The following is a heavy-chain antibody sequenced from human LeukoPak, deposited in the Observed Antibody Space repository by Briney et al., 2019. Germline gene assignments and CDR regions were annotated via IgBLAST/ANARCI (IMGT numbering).Heavy chain of an antibody. J-gene: IGHJ4*02. Sequence: SETLSLTCTVSGGSISSYYWSWIRQPPGKGLEWIGYIYYSGSTNYNPSLKSRVTISVDTSKNQFSLKLSSVTAADTAVYYCASCSWFWSGYYYFDYWGQGTLVTVSS. CDR1: GGSISSYY. CDR2: IYYSGST. D-gene: IGHD3-3*01. V-gene: IGHV4-59*08. CDR3: ASCSWFWSGYYYFDY.